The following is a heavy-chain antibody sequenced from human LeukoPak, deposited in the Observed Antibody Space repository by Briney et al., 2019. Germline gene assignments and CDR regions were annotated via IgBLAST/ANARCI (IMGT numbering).Heavy chain of an antibody. CDR3: AREVITVTTGNWFDP. CDR2: IYTSGST. J-gene: IGHJ5*02. D-gene: IGHD4-17*01. CDR1: GGSISSYY. Sequence: PSETLSLTCTVSGGSISSYYWSWIRQPAGKGLEWIGRIYTSGSTNYNPSLKSRVTMSVDTSKNQFSLKLSSVTAADTAVYYCAREVITVTTGNWFDPWGQGTLVTVSS. V-gene: IGHV4-4*07.